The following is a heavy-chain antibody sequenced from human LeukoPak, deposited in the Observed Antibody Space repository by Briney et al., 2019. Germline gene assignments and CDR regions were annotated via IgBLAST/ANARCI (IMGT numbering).Heavy chain of an antibody. Sequence: GGSLRLSCAASGFTFSDYWMSWVRQAPGKGPEWVANIKQDGSDKYYVDSVKGRFTISRDNAKKALYLQVNNLRAEDTAVYYCARAPTVLVGYCSSSSCQADYWDQGTLVTVSS. CDR1: GFTFSDYW. J-gene: IGHJ4*02. D-gene: IGHD2-2*01. CDR2: IKQDGSDK. CDR3: ARAPTVLVGYCSSSSCQADY. V-gene: IGHV3-7*01.